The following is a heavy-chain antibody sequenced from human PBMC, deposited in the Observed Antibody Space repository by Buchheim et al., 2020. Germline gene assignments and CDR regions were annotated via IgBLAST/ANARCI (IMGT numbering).Heavy chain of an antibody. CDR1: GGSISSSNW. Sequence: QVQLQESGPGLVKPSGTLSVTCAVSGGSISSSNWWSWVRQPPGKGLEWIREIWHSGSTIYNPSLKSRVTMSVDNYKNQFYLRLTSVTAADAAVYYCARDGYGDSRTPAYWGQGTL. V-gene: IGHV4-4*02. CDR3: ARDGYGDSRTPAY. J-gene: IGHJ4*02. D-gene: IGHD4-17*01. CDR2: IWHSGST.